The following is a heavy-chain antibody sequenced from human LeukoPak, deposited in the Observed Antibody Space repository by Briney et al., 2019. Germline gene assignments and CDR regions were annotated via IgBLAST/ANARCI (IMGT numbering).Heavy chain of an antibody. J-gene: IGHJ5*02. CDR3: ARAGPSYYDFWSGYHENNWFDP. CDR2: IYYSGST. CDR1: GGSISSGGYY. Sequence: SETLSLTCTVSGGSISSGGYYWSWIRQHPGKGLEWTGYIYYSGSTYYNPSLKSRVTISVDTSKNQFSLKLSSVTAADTAVYYCARAGPSYYDFWSGYHENNWFDPWGQGTLVTVSS. D-gene: IGHD3-3*01. V-gene: IGHV4-61*08.